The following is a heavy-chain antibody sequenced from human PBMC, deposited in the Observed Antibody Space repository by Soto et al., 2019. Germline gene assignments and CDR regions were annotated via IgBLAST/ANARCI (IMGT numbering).Heavy chain of an antibody. CDR3: ARDQGSGGTWYFDL. Sequence: QVQLVESGGGVVQPGKSLSLSCAASGFTFSSYGMHWVRQAPGKGLEWVATIWHDGSNQQFVDSVKGRFTISRDNSKNTLHLQMNSLRAEDTAVYFCARDQGSGGTWYFDLWGRGTLVTVSS. CDR2: IWHDGSNQ. V-gene: IGHV3-33*01. CDR1: GFTFSSYG. J-gene: IGHJ2*01. D-gene: IGHD6-19*01.